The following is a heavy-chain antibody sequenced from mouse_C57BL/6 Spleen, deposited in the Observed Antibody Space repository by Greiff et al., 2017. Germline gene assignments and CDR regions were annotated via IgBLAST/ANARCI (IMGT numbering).Heavy chain of an antibody. CDR3: ARPVYYDYDGGFAY. Sequence: QVQLQQSGAELVRPGTSVKVSCKASGYAFTNYLIEWVKQRPGQGLEWIGVISPGSCGTYYHEKVKGRATLTADNSYSAAYMQLSSLTSEDSAVYFCARPVYYDYDGGFAYWGQGTLVTVSA. D-gene: IGHD2-4*01. CDR2: ISPGSCGT. J-gene: IGHJ3*01. V-gene: IGHV1-54*01. CDR1: GYAFTNYL.